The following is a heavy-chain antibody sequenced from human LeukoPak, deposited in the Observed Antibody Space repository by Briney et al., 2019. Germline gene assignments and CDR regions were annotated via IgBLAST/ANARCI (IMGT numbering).Heavy chain of an antibody. J-gene: IGHJ4*02. Sequence: GGPLRLSCAASGFTVSSNYMSWVRQAPGKGLEWVSAISGSGGSTYYADSVKGRFTISRDNSKNTLYLQMNSLRAEDTAVYYCAKDETIGYCSGGSCYWLFDYWGQGTLVTVSS. D-gene: IGHD2-15*01. CDR2: ISGSGGST. CDR1: GFTVSSNY. V-gene: IGHV3-23*01. CDR3: AKDETIGYCSGGSCYWLFDY.